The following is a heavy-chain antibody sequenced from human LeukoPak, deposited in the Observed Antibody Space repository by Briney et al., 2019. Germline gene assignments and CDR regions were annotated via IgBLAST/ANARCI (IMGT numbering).Heavy chain of an antibody. J-gene: IGHJ4*02. Sequence: PGGSLRLSCAASGFTFSSYAMSWVRQAPGKGLEWVSAISGSGGSTYYADSVKGRFTISRDNSKNTLYLQMNSLRAEDTAVYYCAKDPAPTVTSSHFDYWGQGTLVTVSS. CDR1: GFTFSSYA. D-gene: IGHD4-11*01. CDR2: ISGSGGST. V-gene: IGHV3-23*01. CDR3: AKDPAPTVTSSHFDY.